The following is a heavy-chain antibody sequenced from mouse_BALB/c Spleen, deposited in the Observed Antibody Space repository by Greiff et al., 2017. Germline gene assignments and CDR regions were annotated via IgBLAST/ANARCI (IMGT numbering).Heavy chain of an antibody. D-gene: IGHD1-1*01. V-gene: IGHV1S81*02. Sequence: QVQLKQPGAELVKPGASVKLSCKASGYTFTSYWMHWVKQRPGQGLEWIGEINPSNGRTNYNEKFKSKATLTVDKSSSTAYMQLSSLTSEDSAVYYCARWGVVPYAMDYWGQGTSVTVSS. J-gene: IGHJ4*01. CDR2: INPSNGRT. CDR3: ARWGVVPYAMDY. CDR1: GYTFTSYW.